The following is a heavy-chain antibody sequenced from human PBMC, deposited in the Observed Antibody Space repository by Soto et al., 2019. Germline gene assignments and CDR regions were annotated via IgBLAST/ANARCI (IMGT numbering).Heavy chain of an antibody. CDR1: GGSISSGGYY. J-gene: IGHJ5*02. CDR3: ARGAHYSSPFRWFDP. Sequence: QVQLQESGPGLAKPSQTLSLTCTVSGGSISSGGYYCSWIRQHPGKGLEWIGYIYYSGSTYYNPSLKSRVTIAVDTSKNQFSLKLSSVTAADTAVYYCARGAHYSSPFRWFDPWGQGTLVTVSS. D-gene: IGHD6-13*01. V-gene: IGHV4-31*03. CDR2: IYYSGST.